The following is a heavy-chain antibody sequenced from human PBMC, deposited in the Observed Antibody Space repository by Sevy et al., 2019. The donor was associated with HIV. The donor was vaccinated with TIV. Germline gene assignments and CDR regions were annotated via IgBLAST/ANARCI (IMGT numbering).Heavy chain of an antibody. CDR2: ISYDGNNR. V-gene: IGHV3-30*18. J-gene: IGHJ4*02. CDR1: GFTFSDHG. CDR3: AKEDYGGNLPHYFAS. Sequence: GGSLRLSCAASGFTFSDHGMHWVRQAPGKGLDWVAAISYDGNNRYYADSVKGRFTISRDNSKNTLYLQMDSVRPEDTAVYYRAKEDYGGNLPHYFASWGQGTRVTVSS. D-gene: IGHD4-17*01.